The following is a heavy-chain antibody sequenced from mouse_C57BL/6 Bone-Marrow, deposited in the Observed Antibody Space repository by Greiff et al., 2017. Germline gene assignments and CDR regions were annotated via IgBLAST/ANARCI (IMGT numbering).Heavy chain of an antibody. Sequence: VQLQQSGAELARPGASVKLSCKASGYTFTSYGISWVKQRTGQGLEWIGEIYPRSGNTYYNEKFKGKATLSADKSSSTAYMELRSLTSEDSAVYFCARWDFYDGYLRAWFAYWGQGTLVTVSA. V-gene: IGHV1-81*01. CDR3: ARWDFYDGYLRAWFAY. J-gene: IGHJ3*01. CDR1: GYTFTSYG. D-gene: IGHD2-3*01. CDR2: IYPRSGNT.